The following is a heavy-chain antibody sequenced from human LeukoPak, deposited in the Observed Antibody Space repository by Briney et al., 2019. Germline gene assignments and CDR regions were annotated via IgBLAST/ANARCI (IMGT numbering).Heavy chain of an antibody. CDR1: GYTFTSYA. CDR3: AREGDAIAAAGSTGYFQH. D-gene: IGHD6-13*01. CDR2: ISAYNGNT. V-gene: IGHV1-18*01. J-gene: IGHJ1*01. Sequence: ASVKVSCKASGYTFTSYAITWVRQAPGQGLEWMGWISAYNGNTNYAQNLQGRVTMTTDTSTSTAYMELRSLRSDDTAVYYCAREGDAIAAAGSTGYFQHWGQGTLVTVSS.